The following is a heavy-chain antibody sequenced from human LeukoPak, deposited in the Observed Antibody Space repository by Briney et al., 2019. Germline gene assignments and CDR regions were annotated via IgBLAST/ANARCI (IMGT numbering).Heavy chain of an antibody. D-gene: IGHD3-3*01. CDR3: ATAGVVIGY. V-gene: IGHV1-24*01. CDR1: GYTFTSYG. Sequence: GASVKVSCKASGYTFTSYGISWVRQAPGKGLEWMGGFDPEDGETIYAQKFQGRVTMTEDTSTDTAYMELSSLRSEDTAVYYRATAGVVIGYWGQGTLVTVSS. CDR2: FDPEDGET. J-gene: IGHJ4*02.